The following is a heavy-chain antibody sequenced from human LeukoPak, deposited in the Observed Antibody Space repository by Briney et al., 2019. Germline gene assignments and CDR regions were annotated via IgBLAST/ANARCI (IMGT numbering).Heavy chain of an antibody. CDR2: ISAYNGNT. CDR1: GYTFTSYG. J-gene: IGHJ4*02. CDR3: ARTRGSYIVATDYDY. V-gene: IGHV1-18*01. Sequence: ASVKVSCKASGYTFTSYGISWVRQAPGQGLEWMGWISAYNGNTNYAQKLQGRVTMTTDTSTSTAYMELRSLRSDDTAVYYCARTRGSYIVATDYDYWGQGTLVTVSS. D-gene: IGHD5-12*01.